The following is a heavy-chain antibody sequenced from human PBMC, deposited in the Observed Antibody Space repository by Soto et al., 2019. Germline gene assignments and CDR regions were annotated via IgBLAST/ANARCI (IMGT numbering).Heavy chain of an antibody. CDR2: VKSSGGGA. J-gene: IGHJ4*02. V-gene: IGHV1-46*01. Sequence: ASVKVSCKTYGYIFTDYFIHWVRQAPGQGLEWLGLVKSSGGGAVYAQDFQGRVTMTRDTSTSTAYMEVSSLRLDDTAVYYCATAPTPPQTKIVVVPAALDYWGQGTLVTVSS. D-gene: IGHD2-2*01. CDR1: GYIFTDYF. CDR3: ATAPTPPQTKIVVVPAALDY.